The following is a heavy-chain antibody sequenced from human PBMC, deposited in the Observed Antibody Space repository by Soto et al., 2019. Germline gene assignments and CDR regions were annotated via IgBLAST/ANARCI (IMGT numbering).Heavy chain of an antibody. D-gene: IGHD5-12*01. V-gene: IGHV1-2*02. CDR2: INPNSGGT. CDR3: ARWASGYSGYDPGY. J-gene: IGHJ4*02. CDR1: GYTFTGDY. Sequence: ASVNVSGKASGYTFTGDYMHWVRQAPGQGLEWMGWINPNSGGTNYAQKFQGRVTMTRDTSISTAYMELSRLRSDDTAVYYCARWASGYSGYDPGYLSQGTLVTASS.